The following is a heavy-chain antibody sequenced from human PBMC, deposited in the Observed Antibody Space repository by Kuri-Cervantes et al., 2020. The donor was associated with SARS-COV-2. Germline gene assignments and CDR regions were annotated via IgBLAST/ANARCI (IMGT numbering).Heavy chain of an antibody. CDR1: GYTFTGYY. CDR3: ATSGTSTDHYFDY. D-gene: IGHD1-14*01. Sequence: GGSLRLPCKASGYTFTGYYMHWVRQAPGQGLEWMGWINPNSGDTNYAQNFQGWVTMTRDTSISTAYMELSRLRSDDTAVYYCATSGTSTDHYFDYWGQGTLVTVSS. CDR2: INPNSGDT. J-gene: IGHJ4*02. V-gene: IGHV1-2*04.